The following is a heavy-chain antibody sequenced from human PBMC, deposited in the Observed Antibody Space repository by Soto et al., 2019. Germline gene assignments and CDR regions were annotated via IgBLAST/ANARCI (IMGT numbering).Heavy chain of an antibody. V-gene: IGHV5-51*01. J-gene: IGHJ4*02. D-gene: IGHD6-19*01. CDR1: GDSFSNYW. CDR3: ARDRGRSSSGSTRFFDY. Sequence: PGESLKISCQSSGDSFSNYWIAWVRQIPGKGLEWMGVIYPGDSDTRYSPSFQGQVTISADKSISTAYLQMNSLRAEDTAVYYCARDRGRSSSGSTRFFDYWGQGTPVTVSS. CDR2: IYPGDSDT.